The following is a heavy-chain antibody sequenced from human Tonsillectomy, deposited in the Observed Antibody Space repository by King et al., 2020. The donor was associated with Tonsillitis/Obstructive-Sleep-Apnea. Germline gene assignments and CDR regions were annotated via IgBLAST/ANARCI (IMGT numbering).Heavy chain of an antibody. D-gene: IGHD6-19*01. CDR2: ISYDGSNK. V-gene: IGHV3-30*04. CDR3: VRDPELKQWLAPWFDP. Sequence: VQLVESGGGVVQPGRSMRLSCAASGFIFSNYTMHWVRQAPGKGLDWVAVISYDGSNKYYADSVKGRFTISRDNSKNTLYLQMHFLRTEDSAVFYCVRDPELKQWLAPWFDPWGQGTLVTVSS. J-gene: IGHJ5*02. CDR1: GFIFSNYT.